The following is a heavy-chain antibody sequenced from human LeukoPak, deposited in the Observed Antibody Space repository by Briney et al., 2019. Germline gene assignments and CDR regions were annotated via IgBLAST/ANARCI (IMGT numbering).Heavy chain of an antibody. CDR3: ARGPVILAFDI. CDR1: GGTFSSYA. CDR2: IIPTLGIA. V-gene: IGHV1-69*04. Sequence: SVKVSCKASGGTFSSYAISWVRQAPGQGLEWMGRIIPTLGIANYAQKFQGGVTITADKSTSTAYMELSSLRSEDTAVYYCARGPVILAFDIWGQGTMVTVSS. J-gene: IGHJ3*02. D-gene: IGHD2/OR15-2a*01.